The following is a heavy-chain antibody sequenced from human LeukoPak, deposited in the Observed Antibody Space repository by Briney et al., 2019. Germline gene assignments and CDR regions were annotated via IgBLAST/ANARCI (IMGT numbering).Heavy chain of an antibody. D-gene: IGHD5-18*01. CDR1: GSSLTELS. CDR3: AAGRPYSLLDY. V-gene: IGHV1-24*01. J-gene: IGHJ4*02. CDR2: FDVIDAKT. Sequence: GASVKVSCTVSGSSLTELSLYWVRQAPGKGLEWMGRFDVIDAKTFYAQKFQGRVTMTEDSSTDTAYMELSSLRSDDTAFYYCAAGRPYSLLDYWGQGTLLTVSS.